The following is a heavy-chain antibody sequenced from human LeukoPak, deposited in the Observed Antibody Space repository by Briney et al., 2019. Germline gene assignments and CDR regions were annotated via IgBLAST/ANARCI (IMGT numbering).Heavy chain of an antibody. J-gene: IGHJ6*02. Sequence: ASVKVSCKASGYTFTSYYMHWVRQAPGQGLEWMGIINPSGGSTSYAQKFQGRVTMTRDTSTSTVYMELSSLRSEDTAVYYCAREAMNQERQVVIIHYYYYGMDVWGQGTTVTVSS. CDR2: INPSGGST. CDR3: AREAMNQERQVVIIHYYYYGMDV. CDR1: GYTFTSYY. D-gene: IGHD3-3*01. V-gene: IGHV1-46*01.